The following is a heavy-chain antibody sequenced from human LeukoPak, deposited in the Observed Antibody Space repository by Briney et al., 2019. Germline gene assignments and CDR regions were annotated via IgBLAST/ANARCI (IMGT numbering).Heavy chain of an antibody. D-gene: IGHD3-22*01. CDR3: AKYGSYYDSSGYLSQSPPYWYFDL. V-gene: IGHV4-59*10. Sequence: SETLSLTCAVSGASISSYYWSCIRQAAGKGLEWIGRIYASGSTNYNPSLKSRVTMSVDTSKNQFSLKLSSVTAADTAVYYCAKYGSYYDSSGYLSQSPPYWYFDLWGRGTLVTVSS. CDR2: IYASGST. CDR1: GASISSYY. J-gene: IGHJ2*01.